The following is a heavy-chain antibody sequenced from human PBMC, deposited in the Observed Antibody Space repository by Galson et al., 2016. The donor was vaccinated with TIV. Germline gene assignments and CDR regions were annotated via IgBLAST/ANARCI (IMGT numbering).Heavy chain of an antibody. V-gene: IGHV4-34*01. J-gene: IGHJ3*02. D-gene: IGHD3-3*01. CDR2: INHSGST. CDR3: SSPFPGGDDFWSAYYDAFDI. Sequence: SETLSLTCAVYGGSSNRYYWTWIRQPPGKGLEWIGQINHSGSTKYNPSLKSRGTISVDTSKNQFSLKLTSVTAADTAVYYCSSPFPGGDDFWSAYYDAFDIWGQGTMVTVSS. CDR1: GGSSNRYY.